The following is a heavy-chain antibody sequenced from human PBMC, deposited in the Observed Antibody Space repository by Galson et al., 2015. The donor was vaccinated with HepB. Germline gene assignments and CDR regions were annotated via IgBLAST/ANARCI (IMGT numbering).Heavy chain of an antibody. CDR3: VRVESQLAFDY. Sequence: SETLSLTCAVSGASISSNDWWTWVRQAPGKGLEWIGEVYHTGSTNYNPSLKSRVTMSLDKSKNQFSLRLTSVTAADTAVYYCVRVESQLAFDYWGQGTLVTVSS. D-gene: IGHD1-1*01. V-gene: IGHV4-4*02. CDR1: GASISSNDW. J-gene: IGHJ4*02. CDR2: VYHTGST.